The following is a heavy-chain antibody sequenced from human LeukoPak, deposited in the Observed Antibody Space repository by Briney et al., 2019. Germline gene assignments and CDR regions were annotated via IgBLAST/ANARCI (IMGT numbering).Heavy chain of an antibody. V-gene: IGHV4-34*01. J-gene: IGHJ4*02. D-gene: IGHD6-13*01. Sequence: SETLSLTCAVYGGSFSGYYWSWIRQPPGKGLEWIGEINHSGSTNYNPSLKSRVTISVDTSKNQFSLKLSSVTAADTAVYYCARHGRGVDSSSWYDYWGQGTLVTVSS. CDR3: ARHGRGVDSSSWYDY. CDR2: INHSGST. CDR1: GGSFSGYY.